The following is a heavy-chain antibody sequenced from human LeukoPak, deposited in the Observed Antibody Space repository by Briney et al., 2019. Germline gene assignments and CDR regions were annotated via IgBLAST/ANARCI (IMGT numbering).Heavy chain of an antibody. CDR2: ISGSGGST. CDR1: GFTFSSYW. Sequence: PGGSLRLSCAASGFTFSSYWMHWVRQAPGKGLEWVSAISGSGGSTYYADSVKGRFTISRENAKNSLYLQMNSLRAGDTAVYYCARGAYYYGMDVWGQGTTVTVSS. CDR3: ARGAYYYGMDV. V-gene: IGHV3-13*01. J-gene: IGHJ6*02.